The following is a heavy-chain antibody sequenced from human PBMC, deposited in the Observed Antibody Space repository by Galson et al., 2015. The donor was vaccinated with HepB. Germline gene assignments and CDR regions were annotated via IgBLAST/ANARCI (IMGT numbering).Heavy chain of an antibody. CDR2: INPRDSYA. J-gene: IGHJ6*02. CDR3: ARLAGPVDV. Sequence: SLRLSCSASGFTFSSYTMSWIRQAPVKRLEWVSFINPRDSYANYADSVKGRFTIFIDTAKNSLYLQMNSLRAEDSALYYLARLAGPVDVWGQGTTVIVSS. V-gene: IGHV3-11*06. CDR1: GFTFSSYT.